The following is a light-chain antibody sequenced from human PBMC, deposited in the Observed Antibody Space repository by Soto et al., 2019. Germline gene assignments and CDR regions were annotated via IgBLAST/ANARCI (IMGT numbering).Light chain of an antibody. CDR3: QQYNIFWT. CDR1: QSINSW. CDR2: KAS. V-gene: IGKV1-5*03. J-gene: IGKJ1*01. Sequence: DIQMTQSPSTLSASVGDRVTITCRASQSINSWLAWYQQKPGKAPELLIYKASSLQSGVPSRFSGSGPGTEFPRTISSFKLDDLETNSAQQYNIFWTFAQGTKVDIK.